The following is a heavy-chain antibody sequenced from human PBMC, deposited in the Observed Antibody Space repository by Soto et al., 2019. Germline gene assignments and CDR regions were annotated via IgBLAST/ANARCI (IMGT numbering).Heavy chain of an antibody. D-gene: IGHD3-22*01. V-gene: IGHV3-13*01. Sequence: PGGSLRLSCAASGFTFSSYDMHWVRQATGKGLEWVSAIGTAGDTYYPGSVKGRFTISRENAKNSLYLQMNSLRAEDTAVYYCARDMYYDSSGSLYGMDVWGQGTTVTVSS. CDR2: IGTAGDT. CDR3: ARDMYYDSSGSLYGMDV. CDR1: GFTFSSYD. J-gene: IGHJ6*02.